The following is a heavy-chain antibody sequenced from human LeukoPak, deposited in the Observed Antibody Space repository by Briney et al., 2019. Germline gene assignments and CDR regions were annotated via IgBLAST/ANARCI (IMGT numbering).Heavy chain of an antibody. Sequence: SVKVSCKASGGTFSSYAISWVRQAPGQELEWMGRIIPILGIANYAQKFQGRVTITADKSTSTAYMELSSLRSEDTAVYYCARDRVGGVVVYYGMDVWGQGTTVTVSS. J-gene: IGHJ6*02. CDR1: GGTFSSYA. V-gene: IGHV1-69*04. CDR3: ARDRVGGVVVYYGMDV. D-gene: IGHD3-3*01. CDR2: IIPILGIA.